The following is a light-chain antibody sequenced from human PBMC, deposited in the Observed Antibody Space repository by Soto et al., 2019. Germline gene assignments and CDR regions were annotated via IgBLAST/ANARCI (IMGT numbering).Light chain of an antibody. J-gene: IGKJ4*01. CDR1: QNVGKY. V-gene: IGKV3-11*01. CDR2: DAS. Sequence: SVLAKGQTAVPCGRRVRDTHSCRAGQNVGKYLAWYQVKPGQVPRLLIYDASNRATGIPARFSGSGSGTDFLLTISRLAPEDFAFNFRPQRDRSHTFDAGAEVDIK. CDR3: PQRDRSHT.